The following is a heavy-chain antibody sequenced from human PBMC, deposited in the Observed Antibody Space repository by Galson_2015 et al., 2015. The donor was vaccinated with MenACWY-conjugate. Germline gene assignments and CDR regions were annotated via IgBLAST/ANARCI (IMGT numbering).Heavy chain of an antibody. CDR1: GGSISSYY. Sequence: LSLTCTVSGGSISSYYWSWIRQPPGKGLEWIGYIYYSGSTNYSPSLKSRVTISLDTSNNEFSLKLSSVTAADTAVYYCASATLGGVDYWGQGTLVTVSS. D-gene: IGHD3-16*01. V-gene: IGHV4-59*08. CDR3: ASATLGGVDY. CDR2: IYYSGST. J-gene: IGHJ4*02.